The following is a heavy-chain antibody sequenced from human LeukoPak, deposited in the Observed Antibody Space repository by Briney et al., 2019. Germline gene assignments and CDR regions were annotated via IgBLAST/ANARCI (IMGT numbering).Heavy chain of an antibody. J-gene: IGHJ4*02. CDR1: GFTFNICS. CDR2: ITSNLATI. Sequence: GGSLRLSCAASGFTFNICSMNWVRQAPGKGLEWISYITSNLATIRYADSVRGRFTISRDNAGKSLFLHMNSLRDDDTAVYYCARSVEGHFDYWGQGTLVTVSS. D-gene: IGHD2-21*01. V-gene: IGHV3-48*02. CDR3: ARSVEGHFDY.